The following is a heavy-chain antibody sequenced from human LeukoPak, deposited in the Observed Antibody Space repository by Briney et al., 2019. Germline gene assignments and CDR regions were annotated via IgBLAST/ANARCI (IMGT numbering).Heavy chain of an antibody. V-gene: IGHV1-2*02. CDR2: INPNSGGT. D-gene: IGHD6-19*01. Sequence: ASVKVSCKASGYTFTGYYMHWVRQAPGQGLEWMGWINPNSGGTNYAQKFQGRVTMTRDTSISTAHMELSRLRSDDTAVYYCALDSGWYYYYGMDVWGQGTTVTVSS. CDR1: GYTFTGYY. J-gene: IGHJ6*02. CDR3: ALDSGWYYYYGMDV.